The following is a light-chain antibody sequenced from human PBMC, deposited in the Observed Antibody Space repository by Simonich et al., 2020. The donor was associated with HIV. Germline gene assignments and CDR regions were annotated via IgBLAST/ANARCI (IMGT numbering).Light chain of an antibody. Sequence: QSALTQPPSASGSPGQSVTISCTGTSSDVGSYNLVSWYQQHPGKAPNLMIYEGSKRPSGVSNRFSGSKSGNTASLTISGLQAEDETDYYCCSYAGNNTLVFGGGTKLTVL. J-gene: IGLJ2*01. V-gene: IGLV2-23*01. CDR3: CSYAGNNTLV. CDR2: EGS. CDR1: SSDVGSYNL.